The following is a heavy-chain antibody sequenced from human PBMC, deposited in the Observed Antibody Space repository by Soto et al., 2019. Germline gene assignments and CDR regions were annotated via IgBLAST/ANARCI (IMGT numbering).Heavy chain of an antibody. Sequence: PGGSLRLSCAASGFTFSSYGMHWVRQAPGKGLEWVAVISYDGSNKYYADSVRGRFAISRDNSKHTLYLQVNSLRAEDTAVYYCAKSSYIGRGEYFDYWGQGTLVTVSS. J-gene: IGHJ4*02. CDR1: GFTFSSYG. CDR2: ISYDGSNK. D-gene: IGHD1-26*01. V-gene: IGHV3-30*18. CDR3: AKSSYIGRGEYFDY.